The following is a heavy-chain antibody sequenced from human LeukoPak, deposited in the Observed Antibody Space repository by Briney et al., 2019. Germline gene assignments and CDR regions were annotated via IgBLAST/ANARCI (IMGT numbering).Heavy chain of an antibody. CDR3: ARGEMTILLDV. V-gene: IGHV1-46*01. D-gene: IGHD5-24*01. J-gene: IGHJ6*04. CDR2: INPSGGST. Sequence: ASVKVSCKASGHTFTSYYMHWVRQAPGQGLEWMGIINPSGGSTSYAQKFQGRVTITRNTSISTAYMELSSLRSEDTAVYYCARGEMTILLDVWGKGTTVTVSS. CDR1: GHTFTSYY.